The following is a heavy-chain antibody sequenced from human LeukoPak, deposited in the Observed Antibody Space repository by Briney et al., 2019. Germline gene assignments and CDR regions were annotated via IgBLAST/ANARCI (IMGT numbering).Heavy chain of an antibody. Sequence: SETLSLTCTVSGGSISSYYWSWIREPPGKGLEWIGYIYYSGSTNYNPSLKSRVTMSVDTSKNQFSLKLSSVTAADTAVYYCASEERESSTSSWGQGTLVTVSS. V-gene: IGHV4-59*12. D-gene: IGHD2-2*01. CDR1: GGSISSYY. CDR2: IYYSGST. CDR3: ASEERESSTSS. J-gene: IGHJ5*02.